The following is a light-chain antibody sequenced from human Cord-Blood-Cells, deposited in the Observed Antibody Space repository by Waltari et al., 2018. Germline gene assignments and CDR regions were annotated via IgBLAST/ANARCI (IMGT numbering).Light chain of an antibody. CDR1: SGINVGTYR. V-gene: IGLV5-45*01. CDR2: YKSDSDK. Sequence: QAVLTQPASLSASPGASASLTCTLRSGINVGTYRIYWYQQKPGSPPQYLRRYKSDSDKQQGFVVPSRFAGSKDASADAGSLLISGLQSEDEADYYCMIWHSSAWVFGVGTKLAVL. CDR3: MIWHSSAWV. J-gene: IGLJ3*02.